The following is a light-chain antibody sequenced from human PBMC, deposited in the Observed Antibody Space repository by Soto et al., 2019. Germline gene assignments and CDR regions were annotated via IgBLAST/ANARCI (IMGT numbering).Light chain of an antibody. CDR2: EPN. CDR1: SSDVGAYDY. CDR3: SSFAGSNNFPYV. Sequence: QSVLTQPPSASGSPGQSVTISCTGTSSDVGAYDYVSWYPQHPGKAPKLMIYEPNKRPSGVPDRFSGSKSGNTASLTVSGLQAEDEADYYCSSFAGSNNFPYVFGTGTKVTV. V-gene: IGLV2-8*01. J-gene: IGLJ1*01.